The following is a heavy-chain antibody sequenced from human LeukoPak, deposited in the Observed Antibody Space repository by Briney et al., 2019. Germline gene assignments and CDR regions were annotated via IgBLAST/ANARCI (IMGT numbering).Heavy chain of an antibody. J-gene: IGHJ6*03. V-gene: IGHV4-34*01. Sequence: SEPLSLTCAVYGGSYSGYYWSWIRQPPGKALEWIGEINHSGSTNYNPSLKSRVTISVDTSKNQFSLKLSSVTAADTAVYYWARSTYSNYGRGFYYYYYYMDVWGKGTTVTVSS. CDR2: INHSGST. CDR1: GGSYSGYY. CDR3: ARSTYSNYGRGFYYYYYYMDV. D-gene: IGHD4-11*01.